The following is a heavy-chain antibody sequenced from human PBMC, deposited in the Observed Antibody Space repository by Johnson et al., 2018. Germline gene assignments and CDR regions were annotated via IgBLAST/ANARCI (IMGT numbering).Heavy chain of an antibody. J-gene: IGHJ6*02. CDR1: GGTFSSYA. CDR3: AGPYRSGGSCYGDYYYYYGMDV. D-gene: IGHD2-15*01. V-gene: IGHV1-69*12. CDR2: IIPIFGTA. Sequence: QVQLVQSGAEVKKPGSSVKVSCKASGGTFSSYAISWVRQAPGQGLEWMGGIIPIFGTANYAQKFQGRVTITADESTSTAYMELSSLRSEDTAGYYCAGPYRSGGSCYGDYYYYYGMDVWGQGTTVTVSS.